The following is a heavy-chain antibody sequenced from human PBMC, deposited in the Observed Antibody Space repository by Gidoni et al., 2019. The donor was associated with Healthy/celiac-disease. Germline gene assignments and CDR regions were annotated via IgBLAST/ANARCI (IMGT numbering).Heavy chain of an antibody. CDR3: ARIGYSYGYGYYYYGMDV. Sequence: QVQLQQWGAGLLKPSETLSPTCAVYGGSFSGYYWSWNRQPPGKGLEWIGEINHSGSTNYNPSLKSRVTISVDTSKNQFSLKLSSVTAADTAVYYCARIGYSYGYGYYYYGMDVWGQGTTVTVSS. J-gene: IGHJ6*02. V-gene: IGHV4-34*01. D-gene: IGHD5-18*01. CDR2: INHSGST. CDR1: GGSFSGYY.